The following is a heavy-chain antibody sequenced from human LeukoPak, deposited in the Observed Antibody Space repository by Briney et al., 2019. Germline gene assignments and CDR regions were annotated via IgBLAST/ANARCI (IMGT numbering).Heavy chain of an antibody. D-gene: IGHD4-23*01. CDR2: IYYSGST. CDR3: ARDLLNEGNHLDY. Sequence: SETLSLTCTVSGGSISSGDYYWSWIRQPPGKGLEWIGYIYYSGSTYYNPSLKSRVTISVDTSKNQFSLKLSSVTAADTTVYYCARDLLNEGNHLDYWGQGTLVTVSS. J-gene: IGHJ4*02. CDR1: GGSISSGDYY. V-gene: IGHV4-30-4*01.